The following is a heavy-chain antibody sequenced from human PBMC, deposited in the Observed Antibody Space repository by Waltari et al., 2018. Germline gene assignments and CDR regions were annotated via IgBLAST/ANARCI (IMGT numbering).Heavy chain of an antibody. CDR1: GYTFSDHG. D-gene: IGHD1-26*01. V-gene: IGHV1-18*04. CDR2: ISVYNGKA. J-gene: IGHJ4*02. CDR3: AIYPLQKGE. Sequence: QVQLVQSGAEVKAPGDSVKVSCRGSGYTFSDHGISWVRQARGQGLEWMGWISVYNGKATYVQKFQGRVTMTTDTSTSTAYLELRSLRLDDTALYYSAIYPLQKGEWGQGTLVTVSS.